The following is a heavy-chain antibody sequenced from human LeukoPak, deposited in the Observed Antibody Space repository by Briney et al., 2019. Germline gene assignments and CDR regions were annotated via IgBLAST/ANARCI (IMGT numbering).Heavy chain of an antibody. CDR1: GGSISSYY. V-gene: IGHV4-59*08. CDR3: ARHPVPAAMLNWFDP. J-gene: IGHJ5*02. Sequence: SETLSLTCTVSGGSISSYYWSWIRQPPGKGLEWIGYIYYSGSTNCNPSLKSRVTISVDTSKNQFSLKLRSVTAADTAVYYCARHPVPAAMLNWFDPWGQGTLVTVSS. CDR2: IYYSGST. D-gene: IGHD2-2*01.